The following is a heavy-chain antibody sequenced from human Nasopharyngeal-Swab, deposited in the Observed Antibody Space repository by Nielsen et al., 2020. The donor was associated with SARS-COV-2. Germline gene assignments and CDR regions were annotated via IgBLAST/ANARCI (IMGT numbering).Heavy chain of an antibody. V-gene: IGHV2-5*02. CDR2: IYWDDDK. D-gene: IGHD5-18*01. J-gene: IGHJ4*02. CDR3: AHSIVDTAMVIFDY. Sequence: PGRALEWLALIYWDDDKRYSPSLKSRLTITKDTSKNQVVLTMTNMDPVDTATYYCAHSIVDTAMVIFDYWGQGTLVTVS.